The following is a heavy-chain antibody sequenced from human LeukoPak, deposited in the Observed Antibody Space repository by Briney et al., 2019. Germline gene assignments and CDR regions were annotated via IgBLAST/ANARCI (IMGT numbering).Heavy chain of an antibody. CDR3: ARITSLYNWNYGGPPGGRNWFDP. Sequence: SETLSLTCTVSGGSISSSSYYWGWIRQPPGKGLEWIGSFYYSGSTYYNPSLKSRVTISVDTSKNQFSLKLSSVTAADTAVYYCARITSLYNWNYGGPPGGRNWFDPWGQGTLVTVSS. J-gene: IGHJ5*02. CDR2: FYYSGST. D-gene: IGHD1-7*01. V-gene: IGHV4-39*07. CDR1: GGSISSSSYY.